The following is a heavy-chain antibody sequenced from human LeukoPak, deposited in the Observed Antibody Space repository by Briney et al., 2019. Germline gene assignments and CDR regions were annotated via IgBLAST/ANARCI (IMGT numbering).Heavy chain of an antibody. CDR3: ARAGQSDY. V-gene: IGHV3-11*01. CDR2: IRGGRRTI. J-gene: IGHJ4*02. Sequence: GGSLRLFCADSGCTFITDYMNWCGRALRKGLEWVSSIRGGRRTITYADSVKGRFTTSRDNAKNSLSLQVNSLRAEDTAVYYCARAGQSDYWGQGTLVTVSS. CDR1: GCTFITDY.